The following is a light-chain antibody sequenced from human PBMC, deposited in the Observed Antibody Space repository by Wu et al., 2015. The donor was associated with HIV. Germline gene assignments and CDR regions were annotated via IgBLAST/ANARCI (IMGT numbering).Light chain of an antibody. J-gene: IGKJ1*01. CDR1: VMISSW. CDR3: QQYHNYWT. V-gene: IGKV1-5*03. Sequence: DIQMTQSPSILSASVGDRVTITCRASVMISSWLAWYQQKPGKAPKLLIYKASNLVSGVPSRFSGSESGTEFTLTINNLQPDDFATYYCQQYHNYWTFGQGTKVDIK. CDR2: KAS.